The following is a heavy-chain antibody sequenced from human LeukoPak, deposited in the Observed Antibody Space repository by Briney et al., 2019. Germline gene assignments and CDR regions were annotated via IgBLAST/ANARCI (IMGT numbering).Heavy chain of an antibody. D-gene: IGHD6-19*01. J-gene: IGHJ1*01. Sequence: ASVKVSCKASGYTFTSYDINWVRQATGQGLEWMGWMNPNSGNTGYAQKFQGRGTMTRNTSISTAYMELSSLRSEDTAVYYCARVAAVAGGAEYFQHWGQGTLVTVSS. V-gene: IGHV1-8*01. CDR2: MNPNSGNT. CDR1: GYTFTSYD. CDR3: ARVAAVAGGAEYFQH.